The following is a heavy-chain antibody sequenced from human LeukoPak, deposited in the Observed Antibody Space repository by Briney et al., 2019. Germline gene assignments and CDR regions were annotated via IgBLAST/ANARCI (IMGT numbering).Heavy chain of an antibody. CDR2: ISYDGSNK. Sequence: GGSLRLSCAASGFTFSSYGMHWVRQAPGKGLEWVAVISYDGSNKYYADSVKGRFTISRDNSKNTLYLQMNSLRAEDTAVYYCAKDGCSSSSCLDYWGQGTLVTVSS. CDR3: AKDGCSSSSCLDY. CDR1: GFTFSSYG. J-gene: IGHJ4*02. V-gene: IGHV3-30*18. D-gene: IGHD2-2*01.